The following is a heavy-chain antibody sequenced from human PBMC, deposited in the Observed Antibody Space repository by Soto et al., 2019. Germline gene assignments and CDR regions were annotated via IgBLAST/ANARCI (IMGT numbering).Heavy chain of an antibody. J-gene: IGHJ4*02. Sequence: EVQLLESGGGSVQPGGSLKLSCGVSGFNIPDYGVTWVRQPPGKGLEWVSGFTGGQGKTFYADSVRGRFTLSREDSSNMVYLQMDSLRVEDTAVYSCTRWNGFGDSWGQGTLVTVAS. D-gene: IGHD1-1*01. CDR2: FTGGQGKT. CDR3: TRWNGFGDS. CDR1: GFNIPDYG. V-gene: IGHV3-23*01.